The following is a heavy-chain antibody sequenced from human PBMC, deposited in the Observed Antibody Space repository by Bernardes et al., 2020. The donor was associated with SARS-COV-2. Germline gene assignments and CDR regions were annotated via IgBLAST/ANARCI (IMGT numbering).Heavy chain of an antibody. D-gene: IGHD6-19*01. CDR3: AGVTYSSGSDFDY. J-gene: IGHJ4*02. CDR2: IYPNDGGT. Sequence: ASEKVSCKASGYTFTDYQIHWVRQVPGQGLVWMGWIYPNDGGTAYAQRFQGRVTMTTDTSISTAFMELSRLRFDDTAVYYCAGVTYSSGSDFDYWGQGTLVTVSS. CDR1: GYTFTDYQ. V-gene: IGHV1-2*02.